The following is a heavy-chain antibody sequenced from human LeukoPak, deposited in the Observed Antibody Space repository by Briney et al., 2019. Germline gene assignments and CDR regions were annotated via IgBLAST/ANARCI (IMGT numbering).Heavy chain of an antibody. J-gene: IGHJ3*02. Sequence: GGSLRLSCAASGFTFSTYAMHWVRQAPGKGLEWMAVIPFDGSNKYYADSVKGRFTISRDNGKNSLYLQLNSLRAEDTAVYYCARRPYCGGDCYSLDGFDMWGQGTMVTVSS. D-gene: IGHD2-21*02. CDR1: GFTFSTYA. CDR2: IPFDGSNK. V-gene: IGHV3-30*04. CDR3: ARRPYCGGDCYSLDGFDM.